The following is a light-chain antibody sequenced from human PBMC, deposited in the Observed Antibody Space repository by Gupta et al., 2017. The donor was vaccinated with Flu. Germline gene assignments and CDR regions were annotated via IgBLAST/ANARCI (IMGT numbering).Light chain of an antibody. V-gene: IGKV3-11*01. CDR2: DAS. CDR3: QQRSNWPPFT. CDR1: QSVGNY. Sequence: ATLSLSPGERATLSCRASQSVGNYLVWYQQKPGQAPRLLIYDASNRATGIPARFSGSGSGTDFTLTISSLEPEDFAVYYCQQRSNWPPFTFGHGTKVDIK. J-gene: IGKJ3*01.